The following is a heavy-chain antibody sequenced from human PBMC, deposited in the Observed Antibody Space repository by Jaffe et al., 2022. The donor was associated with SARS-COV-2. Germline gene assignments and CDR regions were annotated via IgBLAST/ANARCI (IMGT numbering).Heavy chain of an antibody. CDR2: IYTSGST. V-gene: IGHV4-4*07. D-gene: IGHD2-2*02. CDR1: GGSISSYY. J-gene: IGHJ5*02. CDR3: ARDTILSLPGTAAIINWFDP. Sequence: QVQLQESGPGLVKPSETLSLTCTVSGGSISSYYWSWIRQPAGKGLEWIGRIYTSGSTNYNPSLKSRVTMSVDTSKNQFSLKLSSVTAADTAVYYCARDTILSLPGTAAIINWFDPWGQGTLVTVSS.